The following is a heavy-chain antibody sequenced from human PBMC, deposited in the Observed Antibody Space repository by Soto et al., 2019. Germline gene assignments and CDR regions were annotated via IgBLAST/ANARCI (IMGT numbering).Heavy chain of an antibody. Sequence: QVQLQESGPGLVKPSGTLSLTCAVSGASIISENWWTWVRQSPGKGLEWIGEIHHTGSTTYNPSLDSRVTMSVDKSKNHFSLIVSSVTAADTALYYCAKSWELRRFFASWGQGTLVTVPS. CDR3: AKSWELRRFFAS. CDR1: GASIISENW. V-gene: IGHV4-4*02. D-gene: IGHD1-26*01. CDR2: IHHTGST. J-gene: IGHJ4*02.